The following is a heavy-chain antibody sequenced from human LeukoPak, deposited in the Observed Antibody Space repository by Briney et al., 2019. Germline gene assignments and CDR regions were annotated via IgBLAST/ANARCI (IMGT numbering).Heavy chain of an antibody. Sequence: ASVKVSCKASGYRSSGYYMYWVRQAPGQGLEWMGWINPNSGGSKYAQKFQGRVTMTRDTSISTAYMELNSLRSDDTAVYYCARWNDPTQNYYHYGMDVWGQGTTVTVSS. CDR2: INPNSGGS. J-gene: IGHJ6*02. D-gene: IGHD1-1*01. V-gene: IGHV1-2*02. CDR3: ARWNDPTQNYYHYGMDV. CDR1: GYRSSGYY.